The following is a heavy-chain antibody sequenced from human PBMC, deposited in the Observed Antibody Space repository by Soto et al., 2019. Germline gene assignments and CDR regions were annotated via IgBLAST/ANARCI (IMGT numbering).Heavy chain of an antibody. J-gene: IGHJ6*02. CDR2: INPSGGST. D-gene: IGHD3-16*01. CDR3: ARLGQARSWGSNGTDV. V-gene: IGHV1-46*01. Sequence: ASVKVSCKASGYTFTSYYMHWVRQAPGQGLEWMGIINPSGGSTSYAQKLQGRVTMTRDTSTSTVYMELSSLRSEETAVHYCARLGQARSWGSNGTDVWGQGTTVTVSS. CDR1: GYTFTSYY.